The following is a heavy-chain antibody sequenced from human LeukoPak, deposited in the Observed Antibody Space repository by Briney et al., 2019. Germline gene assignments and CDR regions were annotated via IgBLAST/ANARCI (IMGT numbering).Heavy chain of an antibody. CDR2: ISAYNGNT. J-gene: IGHJ6*03. V-gene: IGHV1-18*01. D-gene: IGHD5-18*01. CDR1: GYTFTSNG. Sequence: APVKVSCKASGYTFTSNGITWVRQAPGQGLEWMGWISAYNGNTNYAQKLQGRVTMTTDTSTSTAYMELRSLRSDDTAVYYCASLRRGYSYGYYYYMDVWGKGTTVTVSS. CDR3: ASLRRGYSYGYYYYMDV.